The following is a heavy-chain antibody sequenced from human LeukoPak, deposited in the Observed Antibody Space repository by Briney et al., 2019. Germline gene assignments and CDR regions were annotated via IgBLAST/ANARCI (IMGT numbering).Heavy chain of an antibody. CDR2: IYAGGTT. CDR1: GFTVSSDY. Sequence: GGSLRLSRAASGFTVSSDYMNWVRQAPGKRLEWVSVIYAGGTTYYADSVKGRFTISRDTSKNTLYFQMNSLRAEDTAVYYCARGKRYRMDVWGQGTTVTVSS. J-gene: IGHJ6*02. V-gene: IGHV3-66*01. CDR3: ARGKRYRMDV.